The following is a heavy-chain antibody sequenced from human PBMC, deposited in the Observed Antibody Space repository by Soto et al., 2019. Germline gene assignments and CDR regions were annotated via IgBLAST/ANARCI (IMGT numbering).Heavy chain of an antibody. CDR3: ARVKEGGYREFDY. CDR1: GFTLSRYA. Sequence: EVQILESGGGSVQPGGSLRLSCAASGFTLSRYAMSWVRQAPGKGLEWVSYISSSSTYINNADSVKGRFTISRDNAKNSLYLQMNSLRAEDTGVYYCARVKEGGYREFDYWGQGTLVTVSS. V-gene: IGHV3-48*01. J-gene: IGHJ4*02. CDR2: ISSSSTYI. D-gene: IGHD3-22*01.